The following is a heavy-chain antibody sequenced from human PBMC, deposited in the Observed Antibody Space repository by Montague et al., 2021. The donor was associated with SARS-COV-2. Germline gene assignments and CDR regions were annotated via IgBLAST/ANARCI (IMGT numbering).Heavy chain of an antibody. CDR2: VHYIGST. CDR3: ARIPVGSKYYFDF. V-gene: IGHV4-39*01. CDR1: GGSISGGPSF. Sequence: SETLSLTCTVSGGSISGGPSFWAWIRQSPGKGLEWVGSVHYIGSTYVNLSLKNRVTISVDTARSQFSLKVNSVTAADTAVYYCARIPVGSKYYFDFWGQGTLVTVSS. D-gene: IGHD2-2*01. J-gene: IGHJ4*02.